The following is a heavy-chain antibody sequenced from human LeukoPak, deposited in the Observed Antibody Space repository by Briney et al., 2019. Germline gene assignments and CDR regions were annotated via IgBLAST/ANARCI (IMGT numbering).Heavy chain of an antibody. J-gene: IGHJ6*03. CDR2: NSGSGGAT. V-gene: IGHV3-23*01. CDR3: AKDPGTTPYYYYMDV. D-gene: IGHD1-1*01. Sequence: GGSLRLSCAASGFTFSNYAMSWVRQAPGKGLEWVSTNSGSGGATYYADSVKGRFTISRDNSKNTLYLQMNSLRAEDTAIYYCAKDPGTTPYYYYMDVWGKGTTVTVSS. CDR1: GFTFSNYA.